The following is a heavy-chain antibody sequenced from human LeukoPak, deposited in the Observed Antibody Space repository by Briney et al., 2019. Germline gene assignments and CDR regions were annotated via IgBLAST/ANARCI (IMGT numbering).Heavy chain of an antibody. J-gene: IGHJ4*02. V-gene: IGHV3-73*01. Sequence: GGSLRLSCAASGFTFSGSAMHWVRQASGKGLEWVGRIRSKANSYATAYAASVKGRLTISRDDSKNTAYMQMNSLKTEDTAVYYCTRHGYDSSDYYATLDYWGQGTLVTVSS. CDR3: TRHGYDSSDYYATLDY. D-gene: IGHD3-22*01. CDR1: GFTFSGSA. CDR2: IRSKANSYAT.